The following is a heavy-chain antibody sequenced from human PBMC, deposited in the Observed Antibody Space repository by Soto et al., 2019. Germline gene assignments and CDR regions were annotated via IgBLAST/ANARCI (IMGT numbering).Heavy chain of an antibody. Sequence: SETLSLTCAVYGLSFSGYYWSWIRQPPGKGLEWIGEINHSGSTNYNPSLKSRVTISVDTSKNQFSLKLSSVTAADTAVYYCARVCSAAGPLMDYYYYMDVWGKGTTVTVSS. D-gene: IGHD6-13*01. CDR2: INHSGST. CDR3: ARVCSAAGPLMDYYYYMDV. J-gene: IGHJ6*03. CDR1: GLSFSGYY. V-gene: IGHV4-34*01.